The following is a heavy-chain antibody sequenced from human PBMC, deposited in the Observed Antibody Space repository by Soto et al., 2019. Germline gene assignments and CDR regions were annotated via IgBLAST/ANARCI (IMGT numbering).Heavy chain of an antibody. V-gene: IGHV3-23*01. J-gene: IGHJ4*02. D-gene: IGHD3-10*01. CDR2: ISGSGGST. Sequence: EVQLLESGGGLVQPGGSLRLSCAASGFTFSSDAMSWVRQAPGKGLEWVSAISGSGGSTYYADSVKGRFTISRDNSKNTLYLQMNSLRAEDTAVYYCAKDGLLWFGELTRWGQGTLVTVSS. CDR3: AKDGLLWFGELTR. CDR1: GFTFSSDA.